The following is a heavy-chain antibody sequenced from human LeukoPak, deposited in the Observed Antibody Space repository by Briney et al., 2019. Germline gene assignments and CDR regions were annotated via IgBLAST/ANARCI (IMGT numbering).Heavy chain of an antibody. Sequence: EGSLRLSCTGSGVTFEDYYLSWIRQAPGKGLEWISYVSSTGGDKFYADPVKGRFTISRDNARNSLYMEMNDLIAEDTAFYYCARGENGSFDHWGQGTLVIVSS. CDR3: ARGENGSFDH. CDR1: GVTFEDYY. J-gene: IGHJ4*02. V-gene: IGHV3-11*01. D-gene: IGHD3-10*01. CDR2: VSSTGGDK.